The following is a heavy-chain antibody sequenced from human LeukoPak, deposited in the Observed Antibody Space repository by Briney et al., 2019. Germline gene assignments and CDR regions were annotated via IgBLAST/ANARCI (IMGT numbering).Heavy chain of an antibody. Sequence: SETLSLTCTVSGGSVNSRSDYWAWIRQPPGKGLEWIGEIYHSGSTNYNPSLKSRVTISVDKSKNQFSLKLSSVTAADTAVYYCAREGGDSSGYYYWGQGTLVTVSS. J-gene: IGHJ4*02. D-gene: IGHD3-22*01. CDR3: AREGGDSSGYYY. CDR1: GGSVNSRSDY. CDR2: IYHSGST. V-gene: IGHV4-39*07.